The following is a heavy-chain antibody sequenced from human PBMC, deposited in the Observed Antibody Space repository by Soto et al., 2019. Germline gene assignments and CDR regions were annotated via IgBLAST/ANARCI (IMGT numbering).Heavy chain of an antibody. D-gene: IGHD6-13*01. CDR3: AIFVGTSVYFDY. Sequence: QVQLQESGPGLVKPSQTLSLTCTVSGGSISSGDYYWSWIRQPPGKGLEWIGYIYYSGSTYYNPSLQKRVTISVATSKHQFSLKLSSVTAADTAGYYCAIFVGTSVYFDYWGQGTLVTVSS. J-gene: IGHJ4*02. V-gene: IGHV4-30-4*01. CDR2: IYYSGST. CDR1: GGSISSGDYY.